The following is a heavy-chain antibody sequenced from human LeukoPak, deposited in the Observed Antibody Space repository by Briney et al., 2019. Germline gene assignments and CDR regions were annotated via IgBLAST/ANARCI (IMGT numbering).Heavy chain of an antibody. Sequence: VASVKVSCKASGYTFTSYYMHWVRQAPGQGLEWMGIINPSGGSTSYTQKFQGRVTMTRDMSTSTVYMELSSLRSEDTGVYYCAREGGDTPMVKFDSWGQGTLVTVSS. CDR3: AREGGDTPMVKFDS. J-gene: IGHJ4*02. CDR1: GYTFTSYY. D-gene: IGHD5-18*01. CDR2: INPSGGST. V-gene: IGHV1-46*01.